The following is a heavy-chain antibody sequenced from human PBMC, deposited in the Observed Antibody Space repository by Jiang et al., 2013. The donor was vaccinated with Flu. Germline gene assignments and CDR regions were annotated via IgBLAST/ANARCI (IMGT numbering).Heavy chain of an antibody. J-gene: IGHJ1*01. V-gene: IGHV1-18*01. CDR1: GYTFSEFG. D-gene: IGHD4-23*01. Sequence: SGAEVKKPGASVKVSCQASGYTFSEFGISWVRQAPGQGLEWMGWISGHNGNTKYAQKFQGRISMTTDTSTGTAYMELRSLRTDDTAVIYCARDAVSGFSVVGFHHWGQGTLVSVSP. CDR3: ARDAVSGFSVVGFHH. CDR2: ISGHNGNT.